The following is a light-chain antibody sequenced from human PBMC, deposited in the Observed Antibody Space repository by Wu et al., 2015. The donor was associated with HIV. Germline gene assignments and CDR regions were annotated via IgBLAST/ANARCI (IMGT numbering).Light chain of an antibody. Sequence: IVMTQSPGTLSVSPGERATLTCRASQSVSRNLAWYQQKPGQAPRLLMYGASTRATGIPARFSGSGSGTEFTLTISSLQSEDFAVYYCQQYNNWPRTFGQGTKVEIK. V-gene: IGKV3-15*01. J-gene: IGKJ1*01. CDR2: GAS. CDR1: QSVSRN. CDR3: QQYNNWPRT.